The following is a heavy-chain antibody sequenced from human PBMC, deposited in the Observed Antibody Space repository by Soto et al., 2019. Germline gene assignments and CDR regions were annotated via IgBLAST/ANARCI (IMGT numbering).Heavy chain of an antibody. V-gene: IGHV4-39*02. CDR3: SRRAPEGFDP. CDR2: IDYRGTI. Sequence: LSLTCTVSGGSISTSSYFWAWIRRPPGKGLEWIGSIDYRGTIYNNPSLKSRVTISVDTSKNHFSLKLDSVTAADTALYYCSRRAPEGFDPWGQGTLVTVSS. CDR1: GGSISTSSYF. J-gene: IGHJ5*02.